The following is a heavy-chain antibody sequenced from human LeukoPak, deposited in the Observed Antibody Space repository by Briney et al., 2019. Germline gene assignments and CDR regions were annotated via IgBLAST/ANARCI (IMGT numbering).Heavy chain of an antibody. D-gene: IGHD3-22*01. Sequence: PGGSLRLSCAASGFTFSNYGMHWVRQAPGKGLEWVAGISVSGGSTYYADSVKGRFTISRDNSKTTVYLQMNNLRAEDTARYYCAKGAYYYDSTGYRHFDYWGQGTLVTVSS. V-gene: IGHV3-23*01. CDR3: AKGAYYYDSTGYRHFDY. CDR2: ISVSGGST. CDR1: GFTFSNYG. J-gene: IGHJ4*02.